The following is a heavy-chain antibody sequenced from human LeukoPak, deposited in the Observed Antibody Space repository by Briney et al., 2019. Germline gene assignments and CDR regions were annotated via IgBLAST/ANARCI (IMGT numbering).Heavy chain of an antibody. Sequence: GGSLRLSCAASGVTFRIYAMSCVRQAPGKGLEWVSTISGSGGGTYYADSVKGRFTVSRDNSKNTLYLQMNSLRAEDTAVYYCAKPAYCGGDCSTFYFDYWGQGALVTVSS. CDR2: ISGSGGGT. D-gene: IGHD2-21*02. CDR3: AKPAYCGGDCSTFYFDY. CDR1: GVTFRIYA. J-gene: IGHJ4*02. V-gene: IGHV3-23*01.